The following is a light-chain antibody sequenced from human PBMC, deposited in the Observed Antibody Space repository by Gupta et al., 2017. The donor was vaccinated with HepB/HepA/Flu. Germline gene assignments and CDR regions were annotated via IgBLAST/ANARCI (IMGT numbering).Light chain of an antibody. CDR1: QSVGSY. CDR2: DAS. Sequence: VLTQSPATLALSPGERATLSCRTSQSVGSYLAWYKQTPGQAPRLIMYDASTRATGVPARFSGXGSXTDFTLXISSLEPEDVGVYYCQQRSGFTFGXGTKVEIK. V-gene: IGKV3-11*01. CDR3: QQRSGFT. J-gene: IGKJ3*01.